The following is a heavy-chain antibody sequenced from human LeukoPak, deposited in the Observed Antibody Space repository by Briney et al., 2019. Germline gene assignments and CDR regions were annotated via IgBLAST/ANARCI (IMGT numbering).Heavy chain of an antibody. Sequence: SETLSLTCTVSGGSFSNYYWSWVRQSPGKGLEWIGYIHYVGTTNYNPSLKSRVTMSLDTPKNQFSLNLFSVTAEDAAIYHCARTTTTPYYSYFYMDVWGKGTTVTVSS. J-gene: IGHJ6*03. D-gene: IGHD1-1*01. CDR3: ARTTTTPYYSYFYMDV. CDR2: IHYVGTT. CDR1: GGSFSNYY. V-gene: IGHV4-59*01.